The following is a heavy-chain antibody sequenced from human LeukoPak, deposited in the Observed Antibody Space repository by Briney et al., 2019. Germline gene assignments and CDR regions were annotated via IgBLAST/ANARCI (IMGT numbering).Heavy chain of an antibody. D-gene: IGHD3-10*01. CDR1: GFTVSSNY. J-gene: IGHJ5*02. V-gene: IGHV3-53*01. Sequence: GGSLRLSCAASGFTVSSNYIGWVRQAPGKGLEWVSIIYSAGGIYYADSVKGRFTISRDNAKNSLYLQMNSLRAEDTAVYYCAFGEWFDPWGQGTLVTVSS. CDR3: AFGEWFDP. CDR2: IYSAGGI.